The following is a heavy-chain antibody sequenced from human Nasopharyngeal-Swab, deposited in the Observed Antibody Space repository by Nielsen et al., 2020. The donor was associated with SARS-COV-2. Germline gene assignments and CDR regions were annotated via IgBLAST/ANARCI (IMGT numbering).Heavy chain of an antibody. CDR1: GGSISNYY. CDR3: ARPATTAQSDAFDI. D-gene: IGHD1-1*01. CDR2: IYYSGST. V-gene: IGHV4-59*08. Sequence: SETLSLTCSVSGGSISNYYWSWIRQPPGKGLEWIGYIYYSGSTNYNPSLKSRVTISVDTSKNRFSLRLNSVTAADTAVYYCARPATTAQSDAFDIWGQGTMVTVS. J-gene: IGHJ3*02.